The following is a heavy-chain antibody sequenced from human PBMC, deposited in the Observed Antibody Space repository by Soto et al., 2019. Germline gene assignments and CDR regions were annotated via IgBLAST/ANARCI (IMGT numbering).Heavy chain of an antibody. CDR1: GGSISSGGYY. V-gene: IGHV4-31*03. CDR2: VYYSGST. CDR3: ARDRVSSSGWYTPDY. D-gene: IGHD6-19*01. J-gene: IGHJ4*02. Sequence: SETLSLTCTVSGGSISSGGYYWSWIRQHPGKGLEWIGYVYYSGSTYYNPSLKSRVTISVDTSKNQFSLKLSSVTAADTAVYYCARDRVSSSGWYTPDYWGQGTLVTVSS.